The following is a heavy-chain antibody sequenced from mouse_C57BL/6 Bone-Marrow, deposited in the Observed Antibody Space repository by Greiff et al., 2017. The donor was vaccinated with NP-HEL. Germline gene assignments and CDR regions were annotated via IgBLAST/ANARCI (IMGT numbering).Heavy chain of an antibody. V-gene: IGHV1-81*01. CDR2: IYPRSGNT. J-gene: IGHJ1*03. CDR1: GYTFTSYG. Sequence: QVQLQQSGAELARPGASVKLSCKASGYTFTSYGISWVKQRTGQGLEWIGEIYPRSGNTYYNEKFKGKATLTADKSSSTAYMELRSLTSADSAVYFCARSTTIVPHWYFDVWGTGTTVTVSS. D-gene: IGHD2-5*01. CDR3: ARSTTIVPHWYFDV.